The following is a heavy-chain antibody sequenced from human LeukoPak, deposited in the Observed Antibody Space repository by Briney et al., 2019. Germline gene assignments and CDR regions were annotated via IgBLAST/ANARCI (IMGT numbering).Heavy chain of an antibody. J-gene: IGHJ4*02. CDR1: GYTLTELS. D-gene: IGHD3-22*01. CDR3: ATEGYYDSSGYYSDY. V-gene: IGHV1-24*01. CDR2: FDPEKSET. Sequence: ASVRVSCKVSGYTLTELSMHWVRQAPGKGFEWMGRFDPEKSETIYAQKFQGRVTMTEDTSTDTAYMELSSLRSEDTAVYYCATEGYYDSSGYYSDYWGQGTLVTVSS.